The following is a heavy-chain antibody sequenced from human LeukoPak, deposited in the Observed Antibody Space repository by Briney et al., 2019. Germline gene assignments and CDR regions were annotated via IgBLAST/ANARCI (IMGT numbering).Heavy chain of an antibody. Sequence: GGSLRLSCAASGITFSSYEMNWVRQAPGKGLEWVSYISSSGSTIYYADSVKGRFTISRDNAKNSLYLQMNSLRAEDTAVYYCARGSHDYGDYGAGMDVWGQGTTVTVSS. D-gene: IGHD4-17*01. V-gene: IGHV3-48*03. CDR1: GITFSSYE. CDR2: ISSSGSTI. J-gene: IGHJ6*02. CDR3: ARGSHDYGDYGAGMDV.